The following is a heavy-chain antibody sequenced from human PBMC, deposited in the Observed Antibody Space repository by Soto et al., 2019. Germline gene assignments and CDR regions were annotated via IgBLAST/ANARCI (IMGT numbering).Heavy chain of an antibody. CDR2: IYYSGST. V-gene: IGHV4-59*08. D-gene: IGHD5-18*01. CDR1: GGSIRNYY. J-gene: IGHJ4*02. Sequence: QVQLQESGPGLVKSSETLSLTCTVSGGSIRNYYWSWIRQPPGKGLEWIGYIYYSGSTNYNPSLKSRVTISVDTSKNQFSLKLSSVTAADTAVYYCARREGGYPFDYWGQGTLVTVSS. CDR3: ARREGGYPFDY.